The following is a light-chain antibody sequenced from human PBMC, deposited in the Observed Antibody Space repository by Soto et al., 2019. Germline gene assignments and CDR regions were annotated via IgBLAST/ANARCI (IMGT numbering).Light chain of an antibody. CDR3: AAWDDSLNAVV. CDR2: SNN. J-gene: IGLJ2*01. V-gene: IGLV1-44*01. CDR1: SSNIGSNT. Sequence: QSVLTQPPSASGTPGQRVTISCSGSSSNIGSNTVNWYQQFPGTAPKLLIYSNNQRPSGVPDRFSGSKSGTSASLAISGLQSEDEADYYCAAWDDSLNAVVFGGGTKLTV.